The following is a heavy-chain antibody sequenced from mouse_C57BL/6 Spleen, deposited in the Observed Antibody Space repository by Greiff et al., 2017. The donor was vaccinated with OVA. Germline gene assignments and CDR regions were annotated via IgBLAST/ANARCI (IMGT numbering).Heavy chain of an antibody. V-gene: IGHV1-76*01. D-gene: IGHD3-3*01. CDR2: IYPGSGNT. J-gene: IGHJ4*01. Sequence: VKVIESGAELVRPGASVKLSCKASGYTFTDYYINWVKQRPGQGLEWIARIYPGSGNTYYTEKFKGKATLTAEKSSSTAYMQLSSLTSEDFAVYFCARGTGYDMDDWGKGTSVTVSS. CDR3: ARGTGYDMDD. CDR1: GYTFTDYY.